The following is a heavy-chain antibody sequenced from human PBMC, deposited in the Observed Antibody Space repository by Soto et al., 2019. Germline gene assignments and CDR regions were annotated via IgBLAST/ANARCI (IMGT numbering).Heavy chain of an antibody. CDR2: VFYTGTT. V-gene: IGHV4-61*08. CDR1: GASVNSGGFY. Sequence: QVQLQESGPGLVKPSETLSLTCTVSGASVNSGGFYWSWIRQPPGKGLEWIGYVFYTGTTNYNPSLKSRVTISMDTSKNRFSLRLSSVTAADMALYYCARDYYDVLTGYSYFDYWGRGPLVTVSS. CDR3: ARDYYDVLTGYSYFDY. J-gene: IGHJ4*02. D-gene: IGHD3-9*01.